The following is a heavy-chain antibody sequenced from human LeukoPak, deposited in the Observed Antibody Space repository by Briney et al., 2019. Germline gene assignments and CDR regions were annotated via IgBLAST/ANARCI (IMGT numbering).Heavy chain of an antibody. CDR3: ARRRDRDGYNYWYYYYYMDV. V-gene: IGHV4-39*07. CDR1: GVSISSSSYY. Sequence: SETLSLTCTVSGVSISSSSYYWGWIRQSPGKGLEWIGSIYYSGSTYYNPSLKSRVTISVDTSKNQFSLKLSSVTAADTAVYYCARRRDRDGYNYWYYYYYMDVWGKGTTVTVSS. J-gene: IGHJ6*03. D-gene: IGHD5-24*01. CDR2: IYYSGST.